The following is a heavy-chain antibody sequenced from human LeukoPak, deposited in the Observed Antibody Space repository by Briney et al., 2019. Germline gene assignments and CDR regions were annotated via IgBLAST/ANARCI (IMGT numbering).Heavy chain of an antibody. J-gene: IGHJ6*02. CDR3: ARDGLDFYGMDV. CDR1: GFTFSSYA. D-gene: IGHD3-3*01. V-gene: IGHV3-23*01. Sequence: GGSLRLSCAASGFTFSSYAMSWVRQAPGKGLEWVSAISGSGGSTYYADSVKGRFTISRDNSKNTLYLQMNSLRAEDTAVYYCARDGLDFYGMDVWGQGTTVTVSS. CDR2: ISGSGGST.